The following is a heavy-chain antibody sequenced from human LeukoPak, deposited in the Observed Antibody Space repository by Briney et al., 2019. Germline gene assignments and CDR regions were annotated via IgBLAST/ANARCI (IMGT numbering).Heavy chain of an antibody. J-gene: IGHJ4*02. CDR1: GGSFSGYY. D-gene: IGHD1-26*01. V-gene: IGHV4-34*01. Sequence: SETLSLTCAVYGGSFSGYYWSWIRQPPGKGLEWIGEINHSGSTNYNPSLKSRVTISVDTSKNQSSLKLSSVTAADTAVYYCARGVGATGFDYWGQGTLVTVSS. CDR3: ARGVGATGFDY. CDR2: INHSGST.